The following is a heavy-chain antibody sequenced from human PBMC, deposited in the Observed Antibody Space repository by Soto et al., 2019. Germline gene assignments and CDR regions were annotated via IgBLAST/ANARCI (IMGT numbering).Heavy chain of an antibody. D-gene: IGHD3-10*01. CDR2: ISGSGGST. V-gene: IGHV3-23*01. CDR3: AKDLFYGSGSYYSYYGMDV. CDR1: GFTFSSYA. J-gene: IGHJ6*02. Sequence: QPGGSLRLSCAASGFTFSSYAMSWVRQAPGKGLEWVSAISGSGGSTYYADSVKGRFTISRDNSKNTLYLQMNSLRAEDTAVYYCAKDLFYGSGSYYSYYGMDVWGQGTTVTVSS.